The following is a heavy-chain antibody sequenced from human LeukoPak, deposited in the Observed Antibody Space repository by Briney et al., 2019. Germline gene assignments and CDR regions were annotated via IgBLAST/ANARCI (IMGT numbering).Heavy chain of an antibody. V-gene: IGHV1-69*05. CDR2: IIPIFGTA. CDR3: AMDCGGDCYWHYFDY. J-gene: IGHJ4*02. D-gene: IGHD2-21*02. Sequence: SVKVSCKASGGTFSSYAISWVRQAPGQGLEWMGRIIPIFGTANYAQKFQGRVTITTDESTSTAYMELSSLRSEDTAVYYCAMDCGGDCYWHYFDYWGQGTLVTVSS. CDR1: GGTFSSYA.